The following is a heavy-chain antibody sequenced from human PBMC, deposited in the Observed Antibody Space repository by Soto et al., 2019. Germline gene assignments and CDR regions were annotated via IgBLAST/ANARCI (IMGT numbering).Heavy chain of an antibody. CDR2: VVPVFGSA. D-gene: IGHD3-9*01. Sequence: QVQLVQSGAEVKKPGSSVRVSCKASGAAFNTITINWVRQAPGQGLEWMGGVVPVFGSATYAQKFQGRVSITADASSSTFYMELSRLNSEDTALYFCVREDDTTGSYSWFDPWGQGPLVTVSS. CDR1: GAAFNTIT. CDR3: VREDDTTGSYSWFDP. J-gene: IGHJ5*02. V-gene: IGHV1-69*01.